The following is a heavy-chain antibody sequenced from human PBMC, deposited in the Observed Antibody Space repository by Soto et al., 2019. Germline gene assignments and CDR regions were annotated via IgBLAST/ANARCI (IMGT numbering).Heavy chain of an antibody. V-gene: IGHV1-2*02. CDR2: INSNNGDT. Sequence: ASVKVSCKASGYTFIDYYIHWVRQAPGQGPEWMGWINSNNGDTNYAPKLQGRVTMTRDTSISTAYMELSRLRYDDAAVYYCARGETYWGQGTLVTVSS. J-gene: IGHJ4*02. CDR3: ARGETY. CDR1: GYTFIDYY.